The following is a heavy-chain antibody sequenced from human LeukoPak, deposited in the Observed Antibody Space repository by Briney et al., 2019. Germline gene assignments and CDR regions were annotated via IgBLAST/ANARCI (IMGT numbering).Heavy chain of an antibody. Sequence: GGSLRLSCAASGFTFSSYNMNWVRQAPGKGLEWVSSISSIISYIYYADSVKGRFTISRDNAKNSLYLQMNSLRAEDTAVYYCARRRGDYFDYWGQGTLVTVSS. J-gene: IGHJ4*02. CDR3: ARRRGDYFDY. CDR2: ISSIISYI. V-gene: IGHV3-21*01. CDR1: GFTFSSYN.